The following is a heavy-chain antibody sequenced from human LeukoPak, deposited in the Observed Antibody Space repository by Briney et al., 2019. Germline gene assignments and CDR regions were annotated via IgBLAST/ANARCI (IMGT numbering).Heavy chain of an antibody. CDR3: ARAIGYCSSTSCYNWFDP. Sequence: PGGSLRLSCAASGFTFSSYWMSWVRQAPGKGREWVANIKQDGSEKYYVDSVKGRFTISRDNAKNSLYLQMNSLRAEDTAVYYSARAIGYCSSTSCYNWFDPWGQGTLVTVSS. J-gene: IGHJ5*02. CDR1: GFTFSSYW. V-gene: IGHV3-7*01. D-gene: IGHD2-2*01. CDR2: IKQDGSEK.